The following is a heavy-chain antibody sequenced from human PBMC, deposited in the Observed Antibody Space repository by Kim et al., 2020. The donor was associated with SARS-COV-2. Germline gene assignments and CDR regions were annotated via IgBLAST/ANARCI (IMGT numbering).Heavy chain of an antibody. CDR1: GGSVISSNW. Sequence: SETLSLTCTVSGGSVISSNWWNWVRQPPGKGLEWVGEIYHRGDTNYNPSVKCGITISVDTCKNQFSLKLGSMTAADTAVYYGASRITEGGDYWGQGILVIVPS. J-gene: IGHJ4*02. D-gene: IGHD2-21*01. CDR3: ASRITEGGDY. V-gene: IGHV4-4*02. CDR2: IYHRGDT.